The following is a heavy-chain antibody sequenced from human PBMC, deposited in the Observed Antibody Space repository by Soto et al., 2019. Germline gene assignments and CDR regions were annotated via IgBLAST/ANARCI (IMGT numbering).Heavy chain of an antibody. V-gene: IGHV1-18*01. Sequence: GASVKVSCKASGYTFTSYGISWVRQAPGQGLEWMGWISAYNGNTNYAQKLQGRVTMTTDTSTGTAYMELRSLRSDDTAVYYCARGVVVPAAIRGDYYYYYMDVWGKGTTVTVSS. CDR3: ARGVVVPAAIRGDYYYYYMDV. J-gene: IGHJ6*03. CDR2: ISAYNGNT. D-gene: IGHD2-2*01. CDR1: GYTFTSYG.